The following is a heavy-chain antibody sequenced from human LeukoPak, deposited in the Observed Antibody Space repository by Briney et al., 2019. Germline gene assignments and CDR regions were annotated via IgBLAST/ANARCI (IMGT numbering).Heavy chain of an antibody. Sequence: GGSLRLSCAASGFTFSSYWMHWVRQAPGKGLVWVSRINSDGSSTSYADSVKGRFTISRDNAKNTLYLQMNSLRAEDTAVYYCASDQFISGGGARGPDYYDSSGYFASWGQGTLVTVSS. J-gene: IGHJ5*02. CDR1: GFTFSSYW. CDR3: ASDQFISGGGARGPDYYDSSGYFAS. V-gene: IGHV3-74*01. CDR2: INSDGSST. D-gene: IGHD3-22*01.